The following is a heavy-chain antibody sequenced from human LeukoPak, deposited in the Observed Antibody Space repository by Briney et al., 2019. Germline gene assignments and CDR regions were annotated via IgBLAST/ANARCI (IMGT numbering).Heavy chain of an antibody. CDR3: ARYSYYGSGSSWSYFDY. CDR1: GFTFSSYG. D-gene: IGHD3-10*01. CDR2: ISGSGGST. V-gene: IGHV3-23*01. Sequence: PGGSLRLSCAASGFTFSSYGMSWVRQAPGKGLEWVSAISGSGGSTYYADSVKGRFTTSRDNSKNTLYLQMNSLRAGDTAVYYCARYSYYGSGSSWSYFDYWGQGTLVTVSS. J-gene: IGHJ4*02.